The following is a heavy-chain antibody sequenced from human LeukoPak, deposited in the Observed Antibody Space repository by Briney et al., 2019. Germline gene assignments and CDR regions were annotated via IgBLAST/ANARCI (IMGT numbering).Heavy chain of an antibody. CDR1: GYTFTGYY. Sequence: GASVKVSCKASGYTFTGYYMHWVRQAPGQGLEWMGWINPNSGGTNYARTFQGRDTMTRDTPISTAYMELSRLRSDDTAVYYCARPLDGYNYPFDYGGQGTLVTVSS. CDR3: ARPLDGYNYPFDY. J-gene: IGHJ4*02. D-gene: IGHD5-24*01. V-gene: IGHV1-2*02. CDR2: INPNSGGT.